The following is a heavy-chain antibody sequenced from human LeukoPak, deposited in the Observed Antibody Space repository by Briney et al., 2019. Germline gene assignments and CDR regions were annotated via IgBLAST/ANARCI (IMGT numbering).Heavy chain of an antibody. CDR3: ARYLTATGAFDI. CDR2: IYYSGST. Sequence: SETLSLTCTVSGGSISSYYWSWIRQPPGKGLEWIGYIYYSGSTNYNPSLKSRVTISVDTSKNQFSLKLSSVTAADTAVYYCARYLTATGAFDIWGQGTMVTVSS. CDR1: GGSISSYY. V-gene: IGHV4-59*08. D-gene: IGHD1-14*01. J-gene: IGHJ3*02.